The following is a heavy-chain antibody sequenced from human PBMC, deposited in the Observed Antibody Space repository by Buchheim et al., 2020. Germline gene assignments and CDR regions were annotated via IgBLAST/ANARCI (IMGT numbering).Heavy chain of an antibody. V-gene: IGHV3-23*01. Sequence: EVQLLESGGGLVQPGASLRLSCAASGFTFSSYAVSWVRQAPGKGLEWFSTISPSGVSTYYADSLKGQFTISSDISRTTLSLQMNSMRAEDTAVYYCEKAEGYSYPLNYWGQGTL. D-gene: IGHD5-18*01. CDR3: EKAEGYSYPLNY. CDR1: GFTFSSYA. CDR2: ISPSGVST. J-gene: IGHJ4*02.